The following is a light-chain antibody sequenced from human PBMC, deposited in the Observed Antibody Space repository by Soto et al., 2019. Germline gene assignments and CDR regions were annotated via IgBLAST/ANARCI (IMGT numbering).Light chain of an antibody. Sequence: DIVMTQSPLSLPVTPGEPASISCRSSQSLLHSNGYNYLDWYLQKPGQSPQLLIYLGSNRVSGVPDRFSGSGSGTDFTLKISRVEAEDVGVYYCMQALQTPPYTFGQGTKLEI. CDR1: QSLLHSNGYNY. CDR2: LGS. V-gene: IGKV2-28*01. J-gene: IGKJ2*01. CDR3: MQALQTPPYT.